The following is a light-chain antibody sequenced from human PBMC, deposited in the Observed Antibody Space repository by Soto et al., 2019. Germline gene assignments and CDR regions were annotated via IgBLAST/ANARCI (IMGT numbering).Light chain of an antibody. CDR2: EVN. J-gene: IGLJ1*01. Sequence: QSALTQPASVSGSPGQSITISCTGTSSDIGTYNLVSWYQQHPGKAPKLMIYEVNKRPSGVSDRFCGSKSGNTASLTISGLQADDEADYFFRSISGNSPLYVFGTGTKLTVL. CDR3: RSISGNSPLYV. CDR1: SSDIGTYNL. V-gene: IGLV2-23*02.